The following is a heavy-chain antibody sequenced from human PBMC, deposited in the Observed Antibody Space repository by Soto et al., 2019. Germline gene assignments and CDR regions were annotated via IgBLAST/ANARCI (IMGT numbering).Heavy chain of an antibody. Sequence: SETLSLTCTVSGGSITSTSYHWGWIRQPPGKGLEWIGNFYYSGSTYYNPSLKSRVTISVDTSKNQFSLKLSSVTAADTAVYYCARSYDSSGYFFGYWGQGTLVTVSS. CDR1: GGSITSTSYH. D-gene: IGHD3-22*01. V-gene: IGHV4-39*01. CDR3: ARSYDSSGYFFGY. CDR2: FYYSGST. J-gene: IGHJ4*02.